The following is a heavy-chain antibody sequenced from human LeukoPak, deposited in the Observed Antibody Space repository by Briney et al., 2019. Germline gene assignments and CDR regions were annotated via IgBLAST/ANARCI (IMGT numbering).Heavy chain of an antibody. CDR2: IWYDGSSQ. V-gene: IGHV3-33*01. D-gene: IGHD7-27*01. Sequence: GGSLRLSCAASGFTFSSYGMHWVRQAPGKGLEWVAVIWYDGSSQFYADSVKGRCTISRDNSKNTLYLQMNSLRAEDTAVYFCARDATGVRMDVWGRGTTVTVSS. J-gene: IGHJ6*02. CDR1: GFTFSSYG. CDR3: ARDATGVRMDV.